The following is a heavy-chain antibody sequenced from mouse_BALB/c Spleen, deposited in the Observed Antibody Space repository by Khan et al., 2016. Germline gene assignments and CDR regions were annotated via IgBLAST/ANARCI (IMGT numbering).Heavy chain of an antibody. V-gene: IGHV2-9*02. CDR3: ARLEEI. Sequence: QVQLQQSGPGLVAPSQSLSITCTVAGFSLTSYGVHWVRQPPGMGLEWLGVIWAGGSTNYNSALMSRLSISKDNSKSQVVLKMSSLQTDDTAMYYCARLEEIWGQGTTLTVSS. J-gene: IGHJ2*01. CDR1: GFSLTSYG. CDR2: IWAGGST.